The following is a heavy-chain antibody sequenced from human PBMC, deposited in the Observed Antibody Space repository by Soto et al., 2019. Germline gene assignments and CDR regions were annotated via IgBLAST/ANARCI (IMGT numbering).Heavy chain of an antibody. CDR1: GFTFSSYA. D-gene: IGHD2-2*01. CDR2: ISGSGGST. Sequence: EVQLLESGGGLVQPGGSLRLSCAASGFTFSSYAMSWVRQAPGKGLEWVSAISGSGGSTYYADSVKGRFTISRDNSKNTLYLQMNSLRAEDTAVYYCAKAMIVVVPAADYYFDYWGQGTLVTVSS. V-gene: IGHV3-23*01. CDR3: AKAMIVVVPAADYYFDY. J-gene: IGHJ4*02.